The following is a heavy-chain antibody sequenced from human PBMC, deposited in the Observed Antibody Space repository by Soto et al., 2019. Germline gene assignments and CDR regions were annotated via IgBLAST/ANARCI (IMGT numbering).Heavy chain of an antibody. CDR3: TRARIGITGTTDFDY. D-gene: IGHD1-7*01. CDR1: GFTFGDYA. CDR2: IRSKAYGGTT. V-gene: IGHV3-49*03. Sequence: GGSLRLSCTASGFTFGDYAMSWFRQAPGKGLEWVGFIRSKAYGGTTEYAASVKGRFTISRDDSKSIAYLQMNSLKTEDTAVYYCTRARIGITGTTDFDYWGQGTLVTVSS. J-gene: IGHJ4*02.